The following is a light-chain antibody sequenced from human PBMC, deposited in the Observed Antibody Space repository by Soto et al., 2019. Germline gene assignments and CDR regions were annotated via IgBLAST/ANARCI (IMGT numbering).Light chain of an antibody. CDR2: RNN. J-gene: IGLJ1*01. V-gene: IGLV1-47*01. CDR1: SSNIGSNY. Sequence: QSVLTQPPSASGTPGQRVTISCSGSSSNIGSNYVYWYQQLPGTAPKLLIYRNNQRPSGVPDRFSGSKSGTSASLAIGGLRSEDEADYYCAAWDDSLSGYVFGTGTKATVL. CDR3: AAWDDSLSGYV.